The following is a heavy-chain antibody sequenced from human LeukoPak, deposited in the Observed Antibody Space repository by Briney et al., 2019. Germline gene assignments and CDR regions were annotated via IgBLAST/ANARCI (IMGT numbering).Heavy chain of an antibody. CDR2: ISSSGSTR. Sequence: GGSLRLSCAASGFTFSSYEMNWGRQAAGKGLEWVSYISSSGSTRYYADSVKGRFTISRDNAQNSLYLQMNSLRAEDTAVYYCARDRKSWANYYGMDVWGQGTTVTVSS. CDR1: GFTFSSYE. D-gene: IGHD6-13*01. J-gene: IGHJ6*02. V-gene: IGHV3-48*03. CDR3: ARDRKSWANYYGMDV.